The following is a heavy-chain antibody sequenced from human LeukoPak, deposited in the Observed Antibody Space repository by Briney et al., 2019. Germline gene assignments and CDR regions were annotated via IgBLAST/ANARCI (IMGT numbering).Heavy chain of an antibody. J-gene: IGHJ4*02. V-gene: IGHV3-23*01. D-gene: IGHD2-15*01. CDR3: AKAGDCSGGYCYYFDY. Sequence: GGSLRLSCAASGFTFSSYAMSWVRQAPGKGLEWVSAISGSGRTTYYADSVKGRFTISRDNSKNTLYLQMNSLRADDTAVYYCAKAGDCSGGYCYYFDYWGQGTLVTVSS. CDR1: GFTFSSYA. CDR2: ISGSGRTT.